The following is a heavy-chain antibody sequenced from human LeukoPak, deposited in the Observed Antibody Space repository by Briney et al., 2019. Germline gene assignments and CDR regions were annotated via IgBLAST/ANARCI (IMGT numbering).Heavy chain of an antibody. V-gene: IGHV3-23*01. D-gene: IGHD6-19*01. CDR3: AKVLTYSSGWYGYYFDY. CDR1: GFTFSSYA. Sequence: GGSLRLSCAASGFTFSSYAMRWVRQAPGKGLEWVSAISGSGGSTYYADSVKGRFTISRDNSKNTLYLQMNSLRAEDTAVYYCAKVLTYSSGWYGYYFDYWGQGTLVTVSS. J-gene: IGHJ4*02. CDR2: ISGSGGST.